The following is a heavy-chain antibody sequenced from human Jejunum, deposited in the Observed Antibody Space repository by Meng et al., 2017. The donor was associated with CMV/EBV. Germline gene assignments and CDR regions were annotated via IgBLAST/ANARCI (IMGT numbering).Heavy chain of an antibody. CDR2: IYPNGNT. CDR1: GGSISIYY. J-gene: IGHJ5*02. Sequence: VEVLEAGPGLVKPSETLSLTCTVSGGSISIYYWSWIWQPAGKGLEWIGRIYPNGNTNYNPSLKSRVTMSIDTSKNQFSLKLTSVTAADTAVYYCARDAPPNNYGWFDPWGQGTLVTVSS. CDR3: ARDAPPNNYGWFDP. V-gene: IGHV4-4*07. D-gene: IGHD5-18*01.